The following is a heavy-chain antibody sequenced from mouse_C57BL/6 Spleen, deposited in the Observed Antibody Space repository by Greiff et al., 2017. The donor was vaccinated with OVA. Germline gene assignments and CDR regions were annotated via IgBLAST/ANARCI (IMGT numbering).Heavy chain of an antibody. J-gene: IGHJ4*01. CDR3: TRDRDSSGYVNYAMDY. CDR2: ISSGGDYI. Sequence: EVKVEESGEGLVKPGGSLKLSCAASGFTFSSYAMSWVRQTPEKRLEWVAYISSGGDYIYYADTVKGRFTISRDNARNTLYLQMSSLKSEDTAMYYCTRDRDSSGYVNYAMDYWGQGTSVTVSS. V-gene: IGHV5-9-1*02. CDR1: GFTFSSYA. D-gene: IGHD3-2*02.